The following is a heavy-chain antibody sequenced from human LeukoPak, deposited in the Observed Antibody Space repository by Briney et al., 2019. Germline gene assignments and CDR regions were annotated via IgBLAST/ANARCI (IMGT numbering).Heavy chain of an antibody. Sequence: GGSLRLSCAASGFTFSSYAMSWVRQAPGKGLEWVSAISGSGGSTYHADSVKGRFTISRDNSKNTLYLQMNSLRAEDTAVYYCAKDEAMVRGVIISAFPSVFDYWGQGTLVTVSS. V-gene: IGHV3-23*01. CDR1: GFTFSSYA. CDR2: ISGSGGST. D-gene: IGHD3-10*01. J-gene: IGHJ4*02. CDR3: AKDEAMVRGVIISAFPSVFDY.